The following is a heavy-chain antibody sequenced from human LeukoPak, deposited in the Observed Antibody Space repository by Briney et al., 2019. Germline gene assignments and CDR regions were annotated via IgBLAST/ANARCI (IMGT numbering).Heavy chain of an antibody. CDR3: ARDSTSGVRYFDY. CDR1: GFTFSNYG. D-gene: IGHD2-2*01. CDR2: IWYDESNK. Sequence: GGSLRLSCAASGFTFSNYGMHWVRQAPGKGLEWVAVIWYDESNKYHADSVKGRFTISRDNSKNTLYLQMNSLRAEDTAVYYCARDSTSGVRYFDYWGQGTLVTVSS. J-gene: IGHJ4*02. V-gene: IGHV3-33*01.